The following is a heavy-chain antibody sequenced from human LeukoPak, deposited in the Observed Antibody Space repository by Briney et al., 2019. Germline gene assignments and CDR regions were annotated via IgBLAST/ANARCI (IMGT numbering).Heavy chain of an antibody. D-gene: IGHD3-22*01. CDR3: ARAGMYYYDSSGYYGDDAFDI. V-gene: IGHV4-34*01. J-gene: IGHJ3*02. CDR2: INHSGST. Sequence: PSETLSLTCAVYGGSFSGYYWSWIRQPPGKGLEWIGEINHSGSTNYNPSLKSRVTISVDTSKNQFSLKLSSVTAADTAVYYCARAGMYYYDSSGYYGDDAFDIWGQGTMVTVSS. CDR1: GGSFSGYY.